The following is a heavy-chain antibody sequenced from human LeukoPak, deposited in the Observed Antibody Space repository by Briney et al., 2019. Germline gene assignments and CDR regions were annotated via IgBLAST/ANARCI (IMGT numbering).Heavy chain of an antibody. D-gene: IGHD6-13*01. Sequence: SETLSLTCTVSGGSISSYYWSWIRQPPGKGLEWIGYIYYSGSTNYNPSLKSRVTISVDTSKNQFSLKLSSVTAADTAVYYCARAGIASRRVYYMDVWGKGTTVTVSS. J-gene: IGHJ6*03. CDR2: IYYSGST. CDR3: ARAGIASRRVYYMDV. V-gene: IGHV4-59*01. CDR1: GGSISSYY.